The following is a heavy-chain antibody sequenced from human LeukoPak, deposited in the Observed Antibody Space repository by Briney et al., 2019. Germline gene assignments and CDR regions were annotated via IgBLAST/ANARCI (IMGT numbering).Heavy chain of an antibody. CDR2: IGAYNGNT. CDR3: ARVRYDAFDI. Sequence: ASVKVSCKASGYTFTGYYMHWVRQAPGQGLEWMGWIGAYNGNTNYAQKLQGRVTMTTDTSTSTAYMELRSLRSDDTAVYYCARVRYDAFDIWGQGTMVTVSS. CDR1: GYTFTGYY. D-gene: IGHD3-9*01. J-gene: IGHJ3*02. V-gene: IGHV1-18*04.